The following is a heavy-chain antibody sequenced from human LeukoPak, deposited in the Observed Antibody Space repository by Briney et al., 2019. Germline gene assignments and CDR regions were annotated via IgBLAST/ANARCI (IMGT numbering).Heavy chain of an antibody. Sequence: GGSLRLSCAASGFTFSSYEMNWVRQAPGKGLEWVAYISSSGRIIYYADSVKGRFTISRDNAKNSLYLQMNSLRAEDTAVYYCAKDDYGASDYWGQGTLVTVSS. D-gene: IGHD4-17*01. V-gene: IGHV3-48*03. CDR2: ISSSGRII. J-gene: IGHJ4*02. CDR3: AKDDYGASDY. CDR1: GFTFSSYE.